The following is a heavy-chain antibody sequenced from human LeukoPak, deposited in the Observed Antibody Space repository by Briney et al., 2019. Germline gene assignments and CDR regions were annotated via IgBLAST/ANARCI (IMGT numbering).Heavy chain of an antibody. Sequence: GASVTVSCKASGYTFTGYYMHWVRQAPGQGLEWMGWINPNSGGTNYAQKFQGRVTMTRDTSISTAYMELSRLRSDDTAVYYCARERRGWSRNFDYWGQGTLVTVSS. J-gene: IGHJ4*02. CDR1: GYTFTGYY. V-gene: IGHV1-2*02. CDR2: INPNSGGT. D-gene: IGHD6-19*01. CDR3: ARERRGWSRNFDY.